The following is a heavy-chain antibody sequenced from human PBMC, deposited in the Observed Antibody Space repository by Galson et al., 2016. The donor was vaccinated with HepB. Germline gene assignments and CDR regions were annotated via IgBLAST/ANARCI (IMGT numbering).Heavy chain of an antibody. CDR3: ARPLYYYGSGSGDAFDI. D-gene: IGHD3-10*01. J-gene: IGHJ3*02. CDR2: IYNSGST. V-gene: IGHV4-30-4*08. Sequence: TLSLTCTVSGGSISSGDYYWSWIRQHPGKGLEWIGYIYNSGSTYYNPSLKSRVTISVDTSKNQFSLKLSSVTAADTAVYYCARPLYYYGSGSGDAFDIWGQGTMVAVAS. CDR1: GGSISSGDYY.